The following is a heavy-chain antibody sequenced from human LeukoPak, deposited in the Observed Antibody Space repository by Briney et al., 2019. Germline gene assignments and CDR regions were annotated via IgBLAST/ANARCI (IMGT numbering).Heavy chain of an antibody. J-gene: IGHJ4*02. V-gene: IGHV3-48*03. D-gene: IGHD3-22*01. CDR2: ISSSGSTI. CDR1: GFTFSSYE. CDR3: AKDNYDSSGYYSRYFDY. Sequence: GGSLRLSCAASGFTFSSYEMNWVRQAPGKGLEWVSYISSSGSTIYYADSVKGRFTISRDNAKNSLYLQMNSLRAEDTALYYCAKDNYDSSGYYSRYFDYWGQGTLVTVSS.